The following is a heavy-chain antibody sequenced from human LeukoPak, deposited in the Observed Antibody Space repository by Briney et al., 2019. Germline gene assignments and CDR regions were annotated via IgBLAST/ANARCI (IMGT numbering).Heavy chain of an antibody. V-gene: IGHV3-48*03. J-gene: IGHJ6*02. CDR3: ARGFGMDV. Sequence: PGGSLRLSCAASGFIFNNYEVNWVRQAPGKGLEGVSYISSSGSTMYYADSVKGGFTISRDNAKKLLYLQMDSLRAEDTGVYYCARGFGMDVWGQGTTVTVSS. CDR2: ISSSGSTM. CDR1: GFIFNNYE.